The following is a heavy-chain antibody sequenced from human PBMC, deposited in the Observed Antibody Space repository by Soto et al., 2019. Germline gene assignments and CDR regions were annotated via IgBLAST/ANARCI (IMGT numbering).Heavy chain of an antibody. CDR3: ASQRVSYAMDV. J-gene: IGHJ6*02. D-gene: IGHD1-1*01. CDR1: GFTFGDYW. V-gene: IGHV3-7*05. CDR2: MNQDGSEK. Sequence: EVQLVESGGGLVQPGGSLRLSCTVSGFTFGDYWMTWVRQAPGKGLEWVANMNQDGSEKYYVDSVQGRFAISRDNAKNSLYLQMHILSAEDTAVYYCASQRVSYAMDVWGQGTTVTVSS.